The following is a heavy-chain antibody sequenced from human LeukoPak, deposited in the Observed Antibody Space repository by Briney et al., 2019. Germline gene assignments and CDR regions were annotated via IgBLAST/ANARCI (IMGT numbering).Heavy chain of an antibody. D-gene: IGHD3-3*01. CDR1: GFTLRTYA. CDR2: ISGSDGST. V-gene: IGHV3-23*01. J-gene: IGHJ4*02. CDR3: AKDRGLRFLERFFDY. Sequence: PGGSLRLPCAASGFTLRTYAMSWVRQAPGKGLEWVSAISGSDGSTYYADSVKGRFTISRDNSKNTLYLQMNSLRAEDTAVYYCAKDRGLRFLERFFDYWGQGTLVTVSS.